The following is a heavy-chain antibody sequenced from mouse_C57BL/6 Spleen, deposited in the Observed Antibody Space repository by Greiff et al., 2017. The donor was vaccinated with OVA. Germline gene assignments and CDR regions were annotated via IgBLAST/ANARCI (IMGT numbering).Heavy chain of an antibody. Sequence: QVQLQQSGAELVRPGTSVKMSCKASGYTFTNYWIGWAKQRPGHGLEWIGDIYPGGGYTNYNEKFKGKATLTADKSSSTAYMELRSLTSEDSAVYFCASGRGRYYFDYWGQGTTLTVSS. CDR1: GYTFTNYW. CDR3: ASGRGRYYFDY. D-gene: IGHD3-3*01. J-gene: IGHJ2*01. V-gene: IGHV1-63*01. CDR2: IYPGGGYT.